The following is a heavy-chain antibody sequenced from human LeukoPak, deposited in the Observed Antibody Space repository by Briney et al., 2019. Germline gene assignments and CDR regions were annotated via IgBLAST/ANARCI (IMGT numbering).Heavy chain of an antibody. CDR1: GISFSLYE. J-gene: IGHJ4*02. V-gene: IGHV3-48*03. CDR3: AREALVFDD. Sequence: GGSLRLSCAASGISFSLYEIHCVRQAPGKGLEWVSYISSSGSITYYADSVKGRFTISRDNAKKSLYLQMNSLRAEDTAVYFCAREALVFDDWGQGTLVTVSS. D-gene: IGHD3-9*01. CDR2: ISSSGSIT.